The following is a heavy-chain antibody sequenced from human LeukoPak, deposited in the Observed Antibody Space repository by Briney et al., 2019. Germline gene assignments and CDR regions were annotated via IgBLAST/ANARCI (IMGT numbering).Heavy chain of an antibody. CDR3: ARNVTGGSSGYWRFDY. V-gene: IGHV4-39*01. CDR2: IYYSGSN. J-gene: IGHJ4*02. CDR1: GGSISSSNYY. Sequence: SETLSLTCTVSGGSISSSNYYWGWLRQPPGKGLEWIGCIYYSGSNYYKSSLKSRITISVDTSKNKFSLKLSSVTAADTAVYYCARNVTGGSSGYWRFDYWGQGTLVTVSS. D-gene: IGHD3-22*01.